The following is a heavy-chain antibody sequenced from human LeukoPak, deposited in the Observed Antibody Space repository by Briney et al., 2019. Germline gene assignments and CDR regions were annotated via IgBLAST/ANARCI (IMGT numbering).Heavy chain of an antibody. CDR2: IYYSGST. V-gene: IGHV4-39*07. D-gene: IGHD4-17*01. CDR1: GGSMYSSTYY. J-gene: IGHJ3*02. CDR3: ARDLVTVTKGFDI. Sequence: SETLSLTCSVSGGSMYSSTYYWGWIRQPPGKGLEWIGTIYYSGSTNYNPSLKSRVTMSVDTSKNQFSLKLTSVTAADTAVYYCARDLVTVTKGFDIWGQGTMVSVSS.